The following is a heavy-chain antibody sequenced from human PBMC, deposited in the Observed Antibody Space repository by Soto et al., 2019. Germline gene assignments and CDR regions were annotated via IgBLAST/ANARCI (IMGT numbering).Heavy chain of an antibody. CDR2: ISSVSSYI. V-gene: IGHV3-21*06. CDR3: AREVVGPTTNWFDP. D-gene: IGHD1-26*01. CDR1: GFLFGSHT. Sequence: EVQLVESGGGLVKPGGSLRLSCAASGFLFGSHTITWVRQAPGKGLEWVATISSVSSYIYYAGSVMSRFTISRDNAKDSLYLKMDSLRAEDTAVYFSAREVVGPTTNWFDPWGQGTLVTVSS. J-gene: IGHJ5*02.